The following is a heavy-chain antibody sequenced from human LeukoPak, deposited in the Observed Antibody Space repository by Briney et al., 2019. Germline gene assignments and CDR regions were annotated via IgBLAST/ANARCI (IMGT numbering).Heavy chain of an antibody. CDR3: ARGRTVAGTRANALHY. CDR1: GYTFTNYD. CDR2: MNPNSGNT. D-gene: IGHD6-19*01. J-gene: IGHJ4*02. Sequence: ASVRVSCKASGYTFTNYDINWVRQATGQGLEWMGWMNPNSGNTGYAQKFQGRVTMTRNTSISTAYMELSSLRSEDTAVYYCARGRTVAGTRANALHYWGQGTLVTVSS. V-gene: IGHV1-8*02.